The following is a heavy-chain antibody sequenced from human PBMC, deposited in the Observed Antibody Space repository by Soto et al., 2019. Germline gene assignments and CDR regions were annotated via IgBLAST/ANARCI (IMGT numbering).Heavy chain of an antibody. CDR2: IIPIFGTA. J-gene: IGHJ6*02. V-gene: IGHV1-69*13. CDR3: AGPIFGVVNVGTGYYYYGMDV. CDR1: GGTFSSYA. D-gene: IGHD3-3*01. Sequence: GASVKVSCKASGGTFSSYAISWVRQAPGQGLEWMGGIIPIFGTANYAQKFQGRVTITADESTSTAYMELSSLRSEDTAVYYCAGPIFGVVNVGTGYYYYGMDVWGQGTTVTVSS.